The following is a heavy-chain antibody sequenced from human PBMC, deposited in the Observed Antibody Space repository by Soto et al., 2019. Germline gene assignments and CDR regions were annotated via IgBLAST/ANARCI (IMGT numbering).Heavy chain of an antibody. CDR1: GFTFSSYW. J-gene: IGHJ6*02. CDR2: INSDGSST. D-gene: IGHD3-22*01. CDR3: ARDFGYYDSSGYYSHYYYYGMDV. Sequence: GGSLRLSCAASGFTFSSYWMHWVRQAPGKGLVWVSRINSDGSSTSYADSVKGRFTISRDNAKNTLYLQMNSLSAEDTAVYYCARDFGYYDSSGYYSHYYYYGMDVWGQGTTVTVSS. V-gene: IGHV3-74*01.